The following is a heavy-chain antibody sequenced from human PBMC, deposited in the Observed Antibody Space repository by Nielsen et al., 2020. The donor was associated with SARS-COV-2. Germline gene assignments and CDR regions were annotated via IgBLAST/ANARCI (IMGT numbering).Heavy chain of an antibody. Sequence: GSLKISCAASGFTFSSYWMHWVRQAPGKGLVWVSRINSDGSSTSYADSVKGRFTISRDNAKNTLYLQMNSLRAEDTAVYYCARAFEELGYCSSTSCPFDYWGQGTLVTVSS. CDR2: INSDGSST. J-gene: IGHJ4*02. D-gene: IGHD2-2*01. CDR1: GFTFSSYW. V-gene: IGHV3-74*01. CDR3: ARAFEELGYCSSTSCPFDY.